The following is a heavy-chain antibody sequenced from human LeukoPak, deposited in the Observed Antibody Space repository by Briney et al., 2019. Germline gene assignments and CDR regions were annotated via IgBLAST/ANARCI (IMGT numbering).Heavy chain of an antibody. CDR1: GFTFSSFE. D-gene: IGHD5-18*01. CDR3: AKGEYSYGYLFDY. CDR2: ISSSGSTI. V-gene: IGHV3-48*03. Sequence: GGSLRLSCAASGFTFSSFEMNWVRQAPGKGLEWVSYISSSGSTIYYADSVKGRFTISRDNSKNTLNLQMNGLRAEDTAVYYCAKGEYSYGYLFDYWGQGTLVTVSS. J-gene: IGHJ4*02.